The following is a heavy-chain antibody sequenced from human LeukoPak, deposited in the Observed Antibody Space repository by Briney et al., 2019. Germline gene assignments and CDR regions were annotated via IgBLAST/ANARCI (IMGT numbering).Heavy chain of an antibody. CDR3: VRGFGDYFDY. Sequence: SETLSLTCAVYGGSFSGYYWSWIRQPPGKGLEWIGEINHSGSTNYNPSLKSRVTISVDTSKNQFSLKLSSVTAADTAVYYCVRGFGDYFDYWGQGTLVTVSS. CDR1: GGSFSGYY. V-gene: IGHV4-34*01. CDR2: INHSGST. J-gene: IGHJ4*02. D-gene: IGHD3-16*01.